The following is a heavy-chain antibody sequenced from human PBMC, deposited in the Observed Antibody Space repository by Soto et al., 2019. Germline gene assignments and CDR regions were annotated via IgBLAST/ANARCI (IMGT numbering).Heavy chain of an antibody. J-gene: IGHJ4*02. CDR3: AQIAVDYYDSRGRGDY. Sequence: QVQLVQSGAEVKKPGSSVKVSCKASGGTFSSYAISWVRQAPGQGLEWMGGIIPIFGTANYAQKFQGRVTIPADESTSTAYMELSSLRSEDTAVYYCAQIAVDYYDSRGRGDYWGQGTLVTVSS. V-gene: IGHV1-69*12. CDR2: IIPIFGTA. D-gene: IGHD3-22*01. CDR1: GGTFSSYA.